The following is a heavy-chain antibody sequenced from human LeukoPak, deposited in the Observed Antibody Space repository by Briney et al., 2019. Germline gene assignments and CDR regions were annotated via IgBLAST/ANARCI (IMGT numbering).Heavy chain of an antibody. J-gene: IGHJ4*02. V-gene: IGHV4-31*03. CDR2: IYYSGST. CDR3: AKDLQSSYSSSWYFGDY. CDR1: GGSISSGGYY. D-gene: IGHD6-13*01. Sequence: PSETLSLTCTVSGGSISSGGYYWSWIRQHPGKGLEWIGYIYYSGSTYYNPSLKSRVTISVDTSKNQFSLKLSSVTAADTAVYYCAKDLQSSYSSSWYFGDYWGQGTLVTISS.